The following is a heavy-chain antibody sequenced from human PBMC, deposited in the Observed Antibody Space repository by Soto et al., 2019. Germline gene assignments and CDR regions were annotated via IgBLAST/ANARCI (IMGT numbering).Heavy chain of an antibody. CDR2: IYWDDDK. CDR3: AHTHLRLGELSLAYYFDY. D-gene: IGHD3-16*02. J-gene: IGHJ4*02. V-gene: IGHV2-5*02. Sequence: QITLKESGPTLVKPTQPLTLTCTFSGFSLSTSGVGVGWIRQPPGKALEWLALIYWDDDKRYSPSLKSRLTIPKDTSNNQLVLTMTLMDPVDTATYYCAHTHLRLGELSLAYYFDYWCQGPLVTVSS. CDR1: GFSLSTSGVG.